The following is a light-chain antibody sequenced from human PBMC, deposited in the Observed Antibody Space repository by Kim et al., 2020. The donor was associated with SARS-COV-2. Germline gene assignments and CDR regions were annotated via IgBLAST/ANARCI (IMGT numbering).Light chain of an antibody. CDR1: NANIGNNY. CDR2: RNN. Sequence: GQGVTFSCSGSNANIGNNYVYWFQQFPGTAPKRLIHRNNQRPSGVPARFSGSKSGTSAYRAISGLRSEDEADYYCAAWDDSLSGWMFGGGTQLTVL. V-gene: IGLV1-47*01. J-gene: IGLJ3*02. CDR3: AAWDDSLSGWM.